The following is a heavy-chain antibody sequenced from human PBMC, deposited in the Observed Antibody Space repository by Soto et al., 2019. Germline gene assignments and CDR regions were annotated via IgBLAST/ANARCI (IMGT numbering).Heavy chain of an antibody. CDR3: ARGHHSMDV. CDR2: INPTGSYT. Sequence: QVQLVESVGGLAKPGGSLRLSCAASGFTFSDHYMTWIRQAPGKGLEWISYINPTGSYTHYADSVKGRFSISRDNAENSLYLQMNSLRPEDTALYYCARGHHSMDVWGQGATVTVSS. J-gene: IGHJ6*02. CDR1: GFTFSDHY. V-gene: IGHV3-11*06.